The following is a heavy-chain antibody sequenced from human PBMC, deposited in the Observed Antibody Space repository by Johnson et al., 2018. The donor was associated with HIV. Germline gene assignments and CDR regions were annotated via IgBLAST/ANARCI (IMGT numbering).Heavy chain of an antibody. J-gene: IGHJ3*02. Sequence: QVQLVESGGGVVQPGRSLRLSCAASGFTFSSYAMHWVRQAPGKGLEWVAVMSYDGSSKYYADSVTGRFTISRDNSRNTLYLQMNSLRAEDTAVYYCARDQAIFGVVLASDAFDIWGQGTMVTVSS. CDR2: MSYDGSSK. D-gene: IGHD3-3*01. CDR3: ARDQAIFGVVLASDAFDI. V-gene: IGHV3-30*04. CDR1: GFTFSSYA.